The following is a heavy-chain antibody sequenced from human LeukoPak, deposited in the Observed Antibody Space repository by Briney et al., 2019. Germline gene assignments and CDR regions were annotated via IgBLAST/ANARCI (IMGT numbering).Heavy chain of an antibody. CDR2: INHSGST. CDR3: ARVWDIVVVPAAAYFDY. Sequence: PSETLSLTCAVYGGSFSGYYWSWIRQPPGKGLEWIGEINHSGSTNYNPSLKSRVTISVDTSKNQFSLKLSSVTAADTAVYYCARVWDIVVVPAAAYFDYWGQGTLVTVSS. J-gene: IGHJ4*02. D-gene: IGHD2-2*01. V-gene: IGHV4-34*01. CDR1: GGSFSGYY.